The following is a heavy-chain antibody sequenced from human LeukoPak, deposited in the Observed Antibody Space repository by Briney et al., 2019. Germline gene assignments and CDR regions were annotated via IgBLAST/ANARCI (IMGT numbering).Heavy chain of an antibody. CDR2: MSYDGNYK. CDR3: ASGSYHEH. V-gene: IGHV3-30*15. Sequence: GGSLRLSCAASGFSFSTSAMHWVRQAPGKGLEWVAVMSYDGNYKHHADSVKSRFTISRDNSRNTLSLQMSSLRGEDTAVYYCASGSYHEHWGQGTLVTVSS. D-gene: IGHD1-26*01. J-gene: IGHJ4*02. CDR1: GFSFSTSA.